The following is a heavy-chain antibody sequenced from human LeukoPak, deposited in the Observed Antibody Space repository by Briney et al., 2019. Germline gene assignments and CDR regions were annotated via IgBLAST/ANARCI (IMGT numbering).Heavy chain of an antibody. CDR1: GFTFSSYA. V-gene: IGHV3-30*04. J-gene: IGHJ4*02. CDR2: ISYDGSNK. CDR3: ARLRSYSSGWYGPFDY. D-gene: IGHD6-19*01. Sequence: GGSLRLSCAASGFTFSSYAMHWVRQAPGKGLEWVAVISYDGSNKYYADSVKGRFTISRDNSKNTLYLQMNSRRAEDTAVYYCARLRSYSSGWYGPFDYWGQGTLVTVSS.